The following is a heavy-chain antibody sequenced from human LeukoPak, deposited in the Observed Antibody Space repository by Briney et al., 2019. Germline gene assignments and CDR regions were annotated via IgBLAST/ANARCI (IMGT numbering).Heavy chain of an antibody. V-gene: IGHV1-69*05. J-gene: IGHJ4*02. CDR1: GGIFSSYA. CDR2: IIPIFGTA. Sequence: VASVKVSCKASGGIFSSYAISWVRQAPGQGLEWMGRIIPIFGTANYAQKFQGRVTITTDKSTSTAYMELSSLRSEDTAVYYCARRGYSGYGPEAYFDYWGQGTLVTVSS. CDR3: ARRGYSGYGPEAYFDY. D-gene: IGHD5-12*01.